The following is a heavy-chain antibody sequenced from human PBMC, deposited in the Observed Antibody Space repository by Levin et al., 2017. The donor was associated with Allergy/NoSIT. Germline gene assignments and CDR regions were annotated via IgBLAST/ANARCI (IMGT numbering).Heavy chain of an antibody. J-gene: IGHJ4*02. CDR2: ISQSGST. V-gene: IGHV4-34*01. CDR1: GGSFSGYY. D-gene: IGHD6-6*01. CDR3: ARGSVAARLGY. Sequence: NTSETLSLTCAVYGGSFSGYYWSWIRQPPGKGLEWIGEISQSGSTNYNPSLKSRVTISVDTSQSQFSLKLSSVTAADTAVYYCARGSVAARLGYWGQGTLVTVSS.